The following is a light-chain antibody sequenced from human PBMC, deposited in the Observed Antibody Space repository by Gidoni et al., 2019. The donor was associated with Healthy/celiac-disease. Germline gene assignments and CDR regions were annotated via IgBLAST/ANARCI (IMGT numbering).Light chain of an antibody. CDR2: GAS. V-gene: IGKV3-15*01. CDR3: QQYNNWPPFT. CDR1: QSVSSN. Sequence: EIVMTQSPATLSVSPGDRATLTCRASQSVSSNLAWYQQKPGQAPRLLIYGASTRATVIPARFSGSGSGTEFTLTISSLQSEDFAVYSCQQYNNWPPFTFGPGTKVDIK. J-gene: IGKJ3*01.